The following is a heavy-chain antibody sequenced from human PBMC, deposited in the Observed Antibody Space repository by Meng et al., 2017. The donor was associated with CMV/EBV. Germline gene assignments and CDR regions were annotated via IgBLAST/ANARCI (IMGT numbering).Heavy chain of an antibody. CDR2: IIPILGIA. J-gene: IGHJ4*02. Sequence: SVKVSCKASGGTFSSYTISWVRQAPGQGLEWMGRIIPILGIANYAQKFQGRVTITADKSTSTAYMELSSLRSEDTAVYYCARGYCSSTSCSAPDYWGQGTLVTV. CDR3: ARGYCSSTSCSAPDY. CDR1: GGTFSSYT. V-gene: IGHV1-69*02. D-gene: IGHD2-2*01.